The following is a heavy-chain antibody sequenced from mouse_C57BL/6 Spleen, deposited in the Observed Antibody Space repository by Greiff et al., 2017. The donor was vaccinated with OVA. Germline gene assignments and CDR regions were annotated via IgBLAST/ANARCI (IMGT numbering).Heavy chain of an antibody. V-gene: IGHV1-74*01. J-gene: IGHJ3*01. CDR2: IHPSASDT. Sequence: VQLQQPGAELVKPGASVKVSCKASGYTFTSYWMHWVKQRPGQGLEWIGRIHPSASDTNYNQKFKGKATLTVDKSSSTAYMQLSSLTSEDSAVYYCASDGSDSSGLSWFAYWGQGTLVTVSA. D-gene: IGHD3-2*02. CDR1: GYTFTSYW. CDR3: ASDGSDSSGLSWFAY.